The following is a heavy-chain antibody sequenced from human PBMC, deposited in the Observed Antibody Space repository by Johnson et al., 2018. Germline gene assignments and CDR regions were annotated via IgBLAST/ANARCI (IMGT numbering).Heavy chain of an antibody. J-gene: IGHJ3*02. CDR1: GFTLSDYY. CDR3: ARGSYYCESNLYYSSNDAFDI. CDR2: ISSSAYTI. V-gene: IGHV3-11*04. Sequence: QVQLVESGGGLVKSGGSLRLSCAASGFTLSDYYMSWIRQAPGKGLEWVSYISSSAYTIFYADSVKGRFTISRDNAKNSLYLEMDSLGAEDTAVYFCARGSYYCESNLYYSSNDAFDIWGQGTMVTVSS. D-gene: IGHD3-22*01.